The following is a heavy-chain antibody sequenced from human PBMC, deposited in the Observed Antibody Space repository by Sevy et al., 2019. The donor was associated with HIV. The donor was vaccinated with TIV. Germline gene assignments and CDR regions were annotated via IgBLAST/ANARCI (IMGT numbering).Heavy chain of an antibody. J-gene: IGHJ5*02. V-gene: IGHV4-59*01. CDR3: ARGTTEALSWFDP. CDR1: GGSIDDYY. CDR2: IYYSGST. D-gene: IGHD1-1*01. Sequence: SETLSLTCTVSGGSIDDYYWSWIRQPPGKALEWIGYIYYSGSTNYNPSLKSRVTISLDTSKNQFSLRLNSVTAADTAIYYCARGTTEALSWFDPWSQGTLVTVSS.